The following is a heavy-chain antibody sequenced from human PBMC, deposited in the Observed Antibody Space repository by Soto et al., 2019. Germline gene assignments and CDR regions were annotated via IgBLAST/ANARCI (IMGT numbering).Heavy chain of an antibody. CDR3: AKDGYYYDSSGYDY. CDR2: ISYDGSNK. CDR1: GFTFSSYG. D-gene: IGHD3-22*01. J-gene: IGHJ4*02. V-gene: IGHV3-30*18. Sequence: QVQLVESGGGVVRPGRSLRLSCAASGFTFSSYGMHWVSQAPGKGLEWVAVISYDGSNKYYADSVKCRFTISRDNSKNTLYLQMNSLRAEDTAVYYCAKDGYYYDSSGYDYWGQGTLFTVSS.